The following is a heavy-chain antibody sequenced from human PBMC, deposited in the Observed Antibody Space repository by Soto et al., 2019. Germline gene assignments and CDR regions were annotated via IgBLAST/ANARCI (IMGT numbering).Heavy chain of an antibody. CDR1: GGSISTYW. CDR3: ARSRGSTRSFDY. Sequence: PSETLSLTCTVSGGSISTYWWSWIQQPPRKGLEWIGYIYYSGSTNYNPSLKSRVTISVDTSKNQFSLKLTSVTAADTAVYYCARSRGSTRSFDYWGQGTLVTVSS. V-gene: IGHV4-59*01. J-gene: IGHJ4*02. D-gene: IGHD2-15*01. CDR2: IYYSGST.